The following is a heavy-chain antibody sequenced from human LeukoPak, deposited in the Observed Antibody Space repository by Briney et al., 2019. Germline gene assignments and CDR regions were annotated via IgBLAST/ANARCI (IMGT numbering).Heavy chain of an antibody. J-gene: IGHJ3*02. CDR2: LYSGGGA. D-gene: IGHD3-22*01. CDR1: GFSVNTNY. Sequence: GGSLRLSCAASGFSVNTNYMTWVRQAPGKGLEWVSVLYSGGGAYYADSVKDRFTISRDYSQNTLLLQMNSLRAEDTALYYCAKDFSYYYDGSGQGAFDIWAKGQWSPSLQ. CDR3: AKDFSYYYDGSGQGAFDI. V-gene: IGHV3-66*01.